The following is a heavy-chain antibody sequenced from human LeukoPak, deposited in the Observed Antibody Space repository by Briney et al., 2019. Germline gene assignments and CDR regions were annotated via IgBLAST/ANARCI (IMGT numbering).Heavy chain of an antibody. CDR2: TYYRSKWYN. Sequence: SQTLSLTCAISGGSVSSNSAAWNWIRQSPSRGLEWLGRTYYRSKWYNDYAVSVKSRITTNPDTSKNQFSLQLNSVTPEDTAVYYCARASYSSSWGPDYWGQGTLVTVSS. D-gene: IGHD6-13*01. CDR3: ARASYSSSWGPDY. V-gene: IGHV6-1*01. J-gene: IGHJ4*02. CDR1: GGSVSSNSAA.